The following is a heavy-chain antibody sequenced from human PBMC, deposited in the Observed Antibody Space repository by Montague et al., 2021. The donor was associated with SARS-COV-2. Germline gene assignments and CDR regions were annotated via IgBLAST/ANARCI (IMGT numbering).Heavy chain of an antibody. CDR2: TYYRSRWSN. D-gene: IGHD1-26*01. Sequence: CAISGDSVSSNRATWHWIRQSPSRGLEWLGRTYYRSRWSNDYAVSVRSRIIINPDTSTNQSSLQLSSVTPEDTAVYFCARERWAVGVSFDYWGQGTLVTVSS. CDR1: GDSVSSNRAT. V-gene: IGHV6-1*01. J-gene: IGHJ4*02. CDR3: ARERWAVGVSFDY.